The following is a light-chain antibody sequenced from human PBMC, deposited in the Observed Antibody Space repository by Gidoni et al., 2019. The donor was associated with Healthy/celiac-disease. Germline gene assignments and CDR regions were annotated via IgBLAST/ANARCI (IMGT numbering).Light chain of an antibody. CDR1: QGISSW. CDR2: AAS. Sequence: DIQMTKSPSSVSASVGDRVTITCRASQGISSWLACYQQKPGTAPKLLIYAASSLQSGVPSSFSGSGSATDFTLTISRLHPEDFATYYCQQANSFPRTFGQGTKVEIK. CDR3: QQANSFPRT. J-gene: IGKJ1*01. V-gene: IGKV1-12*01.